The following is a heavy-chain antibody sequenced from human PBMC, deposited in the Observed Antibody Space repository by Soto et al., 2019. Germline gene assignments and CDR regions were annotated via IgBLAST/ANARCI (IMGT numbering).Heavy chain of an antibody. J-gene: IGHJ4*02. CDR3: ARGYSGYGNFDY. V-gene: IGHV3-15*05. CDR1: GFTFSHAW. Sequence: GGSLRLSCAASGFTFSHAWMSWVRHAPGKGLEWVGRIKSRADGGTKDYGAPVRGRFTISRDDSENMLYLQMSSLRDEDTAVYYCARGYSGYGNFDYWGLGTLVTVSS. D-gene: IGHD5-12*01. CDR2: IKSRADGGTK.